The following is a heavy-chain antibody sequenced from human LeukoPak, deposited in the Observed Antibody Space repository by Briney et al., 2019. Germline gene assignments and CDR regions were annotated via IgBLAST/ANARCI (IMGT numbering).Heavy chain of an antibody. CDR1: GYSINNYW. D-gene: IGHD5-18*01. J-gene: IGHJ4*02. CDR2: IYPADSDI. CDR3: ARYGDTAMVIDY. Sequence: GESLKISCKGSGYSINNYWIGWVRQMPGKGLEWMGIIYPADSDIRYSPSFQGQVTISADKSISTAYLQWSSLKASDTAMYYCARYGDTAMVIDYWGQGTLVTVSS. V-gene: IGHV5-51*01.